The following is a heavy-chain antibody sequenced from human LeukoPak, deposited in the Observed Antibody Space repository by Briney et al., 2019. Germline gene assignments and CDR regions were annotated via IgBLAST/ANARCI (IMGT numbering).Heavy chain of an antibody. CDR1: GGSISSYY. Sequence: SETLSLTRTVSGGSISSYYWSWIRQPPGKGLEWIGYVYHTGRTNYNPSLKSRVTMSVDTSKNQFSLKLNSVTAADTAVYYCARGPERTMFDPWGQGTLVTVSS. V-gene: IGHV4-59*01. CDR3: ARGPERTMFDP. CDR2: VYHTGRT. J-gene: IGHJ5*02.